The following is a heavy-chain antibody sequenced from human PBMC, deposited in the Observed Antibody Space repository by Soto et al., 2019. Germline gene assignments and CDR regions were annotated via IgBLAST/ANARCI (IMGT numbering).Heavy chain of an antibody. CDR2: ISGSGGST. CDR3: AKDLVLMVYAYFDY. D-gene: IGHD2-8*01. J-gene: IGHJ4*02. Sequence: GGPLRQCCTGKPLLSSNYAISVGGQAPGKGLEWVSAISGSGGSTYYADSVKGRFTISRDNSKNTLYLQMSSLRAEDTAVYYCAKDLVLMVYAYFDYWGQGTLVTVSS. CDR1: PLLSSNYA. V-gene: IGHV3-23*01.